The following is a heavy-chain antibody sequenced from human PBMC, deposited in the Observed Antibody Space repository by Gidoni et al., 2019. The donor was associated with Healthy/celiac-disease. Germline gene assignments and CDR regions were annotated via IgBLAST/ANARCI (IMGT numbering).Heavy chain of an antibody. Sequence: EVQLVESGGGLVQPGRSLRLSCAASGFTFDDYAMHWVRQAPGKGLEWVSGISWNSGSIGYADSVKGRFTISRDNAKNSLYLQMNSLRAEDTALYYCAKDSGWLVHDAFDIWGQGTMVTVSS. CDR2: ISWNSGSI. V-gene: IGHV3-9*01. CDR1: GFTFDDYA. D-gene: IGHD6-19*01. J-gene: IGHJ3*02. CDR3: AKDSGWLVHDAFDI.